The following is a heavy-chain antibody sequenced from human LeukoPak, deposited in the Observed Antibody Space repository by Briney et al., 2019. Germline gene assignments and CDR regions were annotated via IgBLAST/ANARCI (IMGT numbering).Heavy chain of an antibody. J-gene: IGHJ4*02. D-gene: IGHD3-16*02. Sequence: ASVKVSCKASGYTFTSYGISWVRQAPGQGLEWMGWISAYNGNTSYAQKLQGRVTMTTDTSTSTAYMELRSLRSDDTAVYYCARQDDYVWGSYRYYFDYWGQGTLVTVSS. CDR2: ISAYNGNT. CDR1: GYTFTSYG. V-gene: IGHV1-18*01. CDR3: ARQDDYVWGSYRYYFDY.